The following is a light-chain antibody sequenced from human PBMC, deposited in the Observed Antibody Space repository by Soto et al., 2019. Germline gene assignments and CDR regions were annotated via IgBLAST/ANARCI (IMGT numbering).Light chain of an antibody. J-gene: IGKJ1*01. CDR1: QSVSSNS. Sequence: EIVLTQSPGTLSLSPGERATLSCRASQSVSSNSLAWYQQKPGQAPRLLIYGASSRATGIPDRFSGSGSGTDFTLAISRLEPEDFAVYYCQQYATSPGRTFGQGTKVEIK. V-gene: IGKV3-20*01. CDR2: GAS. CDR3: QQYATSPGRT.